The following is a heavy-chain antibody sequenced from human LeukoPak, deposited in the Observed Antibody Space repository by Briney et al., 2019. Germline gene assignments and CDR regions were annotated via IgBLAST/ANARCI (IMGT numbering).Heavy chain of an antibody. CDR2: IYPDDAET. Sequence: GESLKISCKASGSNFADYGIGWVRQPPGKGLEWVGTIYPDDAETKNSASFEGQVTISVDESTSTAYLQWSSLKASDTAVYYCARRLLAVSNTMVWGPADAFDIWGQGTTVTVSS. D-gene: IGHD3-10*01. V-gene: IGHV5-51*01. CDR3: ARRLLAVSNTMVWGPADAFDI. CDR1: GSNFADYG. J-gene: IGHJ3*02.